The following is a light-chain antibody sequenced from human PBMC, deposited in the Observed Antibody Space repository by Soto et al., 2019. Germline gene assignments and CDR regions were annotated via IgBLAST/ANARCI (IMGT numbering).Light chain of an antibody. Sequence: AIRMTQSPSSFSASTGDRVTITCRASQGISSYLAWYQQKPGKAPKLLLYAASTLQSGVPSRFSGGGSGTDFTLTISCLQSEDFAAYYCQQYYSYPYTFGQGTKLQIK. CDR1: QGISSY. V-gene: IGKV1-8*01. CDR2: AAS. J-gene: IGKJ2*01. CDR3: QQYYSYPYT.